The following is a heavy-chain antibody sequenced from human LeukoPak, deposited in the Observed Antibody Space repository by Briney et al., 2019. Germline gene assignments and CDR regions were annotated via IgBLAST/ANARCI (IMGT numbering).Heavy chain of an antibody. CDR2: ISGSGGST. Sequence: HPGGSLRLSCAASGFTFSSYAMSWVRQAPGKGLEWVSAISGSGGSTYYADSVKGRFTISRDNSKNTLYLQMNSLRAEDTAVYYCAKGVAGYCSSTSCYLFDYWGQGTLVTVSS. CDR3: AKGVAGYCSSTSCYLFDY. J-gene: IGHJ4*02. D-gene: IGHD2-2*01. V-gene: IGHV3-23*01. CDR1: GFTFSSYA.